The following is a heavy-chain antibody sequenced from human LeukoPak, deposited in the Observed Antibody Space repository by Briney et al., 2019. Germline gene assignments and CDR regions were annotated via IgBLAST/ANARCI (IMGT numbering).Heavy chain of an antibody. CDR2: ISAYNGNT. Sequence: GASVKVSCKASGYTFTSYGISWVRQAPGQGLEWMGWISAYNGNTNYAQKLQGRVTMTTDTSTSTAYMELRSLRSDDTAVYYCARDLRGYDSSGKLDYWGQGTLVTVSS. D-gene: IGHD3-22*01. CDR1: GYTFTSYG. CDR3: ARDLRGYDSSGKLDY. J-gene: IGHJ4*02. V-gene: IGHV1-18*01.